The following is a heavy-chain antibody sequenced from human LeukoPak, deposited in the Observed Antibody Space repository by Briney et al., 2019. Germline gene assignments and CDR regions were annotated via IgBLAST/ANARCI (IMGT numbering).Heavy chain of an antibody. CDR1: GFGFSGYG. D-gene: IGHD3-22*01. Sequence: GGSLRLSCAASGFGFSGYGMHWVRQAPGKGLEWVAFIHYDGTKNYYADSVKGRFTISRDNSKNTLYLQMNSLRAEDTAVYYCATKPSTYYYDSRYVDYWGQGTLVTVSS. J-gene: IGHJ4*02. CDR3: ATKPSTYYYDSRYVDY. CDR2: IHYDGTKN. V-gene: IGHV3-30*02.